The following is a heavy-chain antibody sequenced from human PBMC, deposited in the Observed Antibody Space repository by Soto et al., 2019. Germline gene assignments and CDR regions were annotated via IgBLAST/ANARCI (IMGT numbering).Heavy chain of an antibody. J-gene: IGHJ4*02. CDR3: PRHLRWEPKSDY. D-gene: IGHD4-17*01. CDR1: GGSLSSSSYY. CDR2: IYYSGST. Sequence: QLQLQESGPGLVKPSETLSRTCTVSGGSLSSSSYYWGWIRQPPGKGLEWIGSIYYSGSTYYNPSLKSRVTISVDTSMTQFSLKLSSVTAADPAVYYRPRHLRWEPKSDYWGQGTLVTVSS. V-gene: IGHV4-39*01.